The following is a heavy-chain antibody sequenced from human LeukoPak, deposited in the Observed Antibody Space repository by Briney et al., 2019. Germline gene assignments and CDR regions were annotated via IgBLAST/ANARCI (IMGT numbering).Heavy chain of an antibody. CDR2: TSWNSGSI. J-gene: IGHJ4*02. CDR1: GFTFDDYA. Sequence: SLRLSCAASGFTFDDYAMHWVRQAPGKGLEWVSGTSWNSGSIGYADSVKGRFTISRDNAKNSLYLQMNSLRAEDTALYYCAKDMFGRSGCLDYWGQGTLVTVSS. V-gene: IGHV3-9*01. D-gene: IGHD6-19*01. CDR3: AKDMFGRSGCLDY.